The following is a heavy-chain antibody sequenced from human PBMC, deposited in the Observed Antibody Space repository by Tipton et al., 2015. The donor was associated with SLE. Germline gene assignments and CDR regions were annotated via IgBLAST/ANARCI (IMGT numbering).Heavy chain of an antibody. J-gene: IGHJ6*02. CDR2: IVVGSGLT. D-gene: IGHD2-8*02. CDR1: GFTFSTSA. Sequence: QSGAEVKKPGTSVKVSCKASGFTFSTSAMHWVRQARGQRLEWIGWIVVGSGLTTYAQKFQERVTISSDMSTTTVFLELSSLGSEDTATYYCAATVTALSGAVYYGMDVWGHGTTVTVSS. V-gene: IGHV1-58*02. CDR3: AATVTALSGAVYYGMDV.